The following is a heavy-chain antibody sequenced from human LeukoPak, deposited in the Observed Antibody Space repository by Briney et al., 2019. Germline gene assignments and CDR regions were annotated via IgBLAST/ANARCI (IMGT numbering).Heavy chain of an antibody. CDR1: GYSFTSYW. Sequence: GESLKISCKGSGYSFTSYWIGWVRQMPGKGLEWMGIIYPGDSDTRYSPSFQGQVTISADKSISTAYLQWSSLKASDTAMYYCARHGTWQWLAGYYYYGMDVWGKGTTVTVSS. J-gene: IGHJ6*04. CDR3: ARHGTWQWLAGYYYYGMDV. V-gene: IGHV5-51*01. D-gene: IGHD6-19*01. CDR2: IYPGDSDT.